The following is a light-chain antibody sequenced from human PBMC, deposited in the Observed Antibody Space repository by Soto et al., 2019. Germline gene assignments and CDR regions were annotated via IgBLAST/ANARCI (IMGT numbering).Light chain of an antibody. CDR3: ASWDDSLSGLV. Sequence: QSVVTQPPSASGTPGQRVTISCSGSTSNIGTNTVNWYQQFPGTAPRLVIYSDNHRPSGVPARFSGSKSGTSASLAIRGLQSEDEADYYCASWDDSLSGLVFGGGTKVTVL. V-gene: IGLV1-44*01. CDR1: TSNIGTNT. J-gene: IGLJ2*01. CDR2: SDN.